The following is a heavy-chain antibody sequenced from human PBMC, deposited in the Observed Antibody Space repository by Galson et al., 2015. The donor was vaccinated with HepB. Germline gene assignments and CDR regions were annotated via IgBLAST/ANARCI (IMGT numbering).Heavy chain of an antibody. V-gene: IGHV3-23*01. J-gene: IGHJ6*03. Sequence: SLRLSCAASGFTFSSYAMSWVRQAPGKGLEWVSAISGSGGSTYYADSVKGRFTISRDNSKNTLYLQMNSLRAEDTAVYYCAKDHPLLYQLVPSTPYYMDVWGKGTTVTVSS. CDR1: GFTFSSYA. D-gene: IGHD6-6*01. CDR2: ISGSGGST. CDR3: AKDHPLLYQLVPSTPYYMDV.